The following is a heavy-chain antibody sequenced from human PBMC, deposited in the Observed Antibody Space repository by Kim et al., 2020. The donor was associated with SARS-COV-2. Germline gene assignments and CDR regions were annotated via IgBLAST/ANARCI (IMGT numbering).Heavy chain of an antibody. V-gene: IGHV3-30*04. D-gene: IGHD3-3*01. CDR1: GFTFSSYA. CDR2: ISYDGSNK. CDR3: ARAEVSTYYDFWSTPTMIGEEYYYYYGMDV. Sequence: GGSLRLSCAASGFTFSSYAMHWVRQAPGKGLEWVAVISYDGSNKYYADSVKGRFTISRDNSKNTLYLQMNSLRAEDTAVYYCARAEVSTYYDFWSTPTMIGEEYYYYYGMDVWGQGTTVTVS. J-gene: IGHJ6*02.